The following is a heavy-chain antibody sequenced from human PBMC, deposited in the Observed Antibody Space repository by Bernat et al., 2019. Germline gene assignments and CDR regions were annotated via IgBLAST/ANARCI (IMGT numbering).Heavy chain of an antibody. V-gene: IGHV4-39*01. D-gene: IGHD4-23*01. CDR3: ARLLGGYYYYGMDV. J-gene: IGHJ6*02. CDR1: GGSISSSSYY. CDR2: IYYSGSS. Sequence: QLQLQESGPGLVKPSETLSLTCTVSGGSISSSSYYWGWIRQPPGKGLEWIGNIYYSGSSYYNPSLTSRVTISVDTSKNQFSLKLSSVTAADTAVYYCARLLGGYYYYGMDVWGQGTTVTVSS.